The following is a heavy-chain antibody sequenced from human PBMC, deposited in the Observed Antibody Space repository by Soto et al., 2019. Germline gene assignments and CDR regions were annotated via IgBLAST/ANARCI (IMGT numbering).Heavy chain of an antibody. Sequence: EVQLLQSGGGLAQPGGSLTLSCAASGFSFSDYSMNWVRRAPGKGLEWVSAFSAGGDYRHYADSVKGRFTISRDNSKNTLFLQINRLRAEDTARYYCAREARYDRGVYHYEGIDYWGQGTLVTVSS. J-gene: IGHJ4*02. V-gene: IGHV3-23*01. D-gene: IGHD3-22*01. CDR2: FSAGGDYR. CDR1: GFSFSDYS. CDR3: AREARYDRGVYHYEGIDY.